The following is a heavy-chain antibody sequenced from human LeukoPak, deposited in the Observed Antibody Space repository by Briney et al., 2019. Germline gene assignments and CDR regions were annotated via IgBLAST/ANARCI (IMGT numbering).Heavy chain of an antibody. Sequence: ASVKVSCKASGYTFTSYGISWVRQAPGQGLEWMVWISAYNGNTNYAQKLQGRVTMTTDTSTSTAYMELRSLRSDDTAVYYCARGALVFGPTEYDYWGQGTLVTVSS. J-gene: IGHJ4*02. V-gene: IGHV1-18*01. CDR3: ARGALVFGPTEYDY. D-gene: IGHD3/OR15-3a*01. CDR1: GYTFTSYG. CDR2: ISAYNGNT.